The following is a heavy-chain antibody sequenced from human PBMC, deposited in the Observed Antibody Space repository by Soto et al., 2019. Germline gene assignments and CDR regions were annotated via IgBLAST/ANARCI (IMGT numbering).Heavy chain of an antibody. D-gene: IGHD1-1*01. Sequence: SETLSLTCTLSGGSVRAPDWWNWVRQSPDKGLEWIAEIHISGHSNYNPSLRSRVSVSIDSSKNQFYLNLNSVTAADTAIYYCARVRQGCSANNCYFDPWGQGTQVTVSS. CDR1: GGSVRAPDW. V-gene: IGHV4-4*02. CDR3: ARVRQGCSANNCYFDP. CDR2: IHISGHS. J-gene: IGHJ5*01.